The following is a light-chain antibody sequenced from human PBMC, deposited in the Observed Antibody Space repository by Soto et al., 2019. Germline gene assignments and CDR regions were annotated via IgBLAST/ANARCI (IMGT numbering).Light chain of an antibody. CDR2: GAS. Sequence: EIVLTQSPGTLSLSPGERATLSCRASQSVSSTYLAWYQQKPGQAPRLLIYGASNRATGIPDRFSGSGSGTDFTLTISRLEPEDFAVYYCQRYGNSRAFGQGTKVDIK. CDR1: QSVSSTY. J-gene: IGKJ1*01. CDR3: QRYGNSRA. V-gene: IGKV3-20*01.